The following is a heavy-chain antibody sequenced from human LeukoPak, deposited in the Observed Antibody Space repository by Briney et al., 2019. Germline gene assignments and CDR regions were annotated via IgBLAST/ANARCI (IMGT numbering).Heavy chain of an antibody. CDR2: INSDGSST. CDR1: GFTFSSYW. Sequence: GGSLRLSCAASGFTFSSYWMHWVRQAPAKGLVWVSRINSDGSSTSYADSVKGRFTISRDNAKNTLYLQMNSLRAEDTAVYYCARVGQSKGSWYLWGQGTLVTVSS. V-gene: IGHV3-74*01. D-gene: IGHD6-13*01. J-gene: IGHJ4*02. CDR3: ARVGQSKGSWYL.